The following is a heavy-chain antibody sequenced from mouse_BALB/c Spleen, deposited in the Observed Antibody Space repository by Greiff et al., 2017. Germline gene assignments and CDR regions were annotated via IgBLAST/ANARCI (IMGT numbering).Heavy chain of an antibody. D-gene: IGHD1-1*01. CDR2: IWGDGST. CDR3: ARELRGYAMDY. CDR1: GFSLTGYG. Sequence: VKLQESGPGLVAPSQSLSITCTVSGFSLTGYGANWVRQPPGKGLEWLGMIWGDGSTDYNSALKSRLSVSKDNSKSQVVLKMNSLQTDDTDRYYCARELRGYAMDYRGQGTSGNVSS. J-gene: IGHJ4*01. V-gene: IGHV2-6-7*01.